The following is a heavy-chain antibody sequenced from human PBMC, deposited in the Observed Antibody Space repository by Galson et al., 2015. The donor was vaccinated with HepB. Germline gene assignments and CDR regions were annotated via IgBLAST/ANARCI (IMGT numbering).Heavy chain of an antibody. J-gene: IGHJ5*02. CDR3: ARGHGGALWSLGGFDP. V-gene: IGHV1-69*04. Sequence: SVKVSCKASGCTFSSYAISWVRQAPGQGLEWMGRIIPILGIANYAQKFQGRVTITADKSTSTAYMELSSLRSEDTAVYYCARGHGGALWSLGGFDPWGQGTLVTVSS. CDR1: GCTFSSYA. CDR2: IIPILGIA. D-gene: IGHD3-10*01.